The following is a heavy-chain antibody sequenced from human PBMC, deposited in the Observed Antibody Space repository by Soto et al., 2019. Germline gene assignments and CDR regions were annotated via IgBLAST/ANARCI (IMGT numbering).Heavy chain of an antibody. CDR1: GYTFTGYY. D-gene: IGHD3-16*02. CDR3: ARDRARGFGGVIAY. Sequence: GASVKVSCKASGYTFTGYYMHWVRQAPGQGLEWMGWINPNSGGTNYAQKFQGRVTMTRDTSISTAYMELSRLRSDDTAVYYCARDRARGFGGVIAYWGQGTLVTVSS. J-gene: IGHJ4*02. CDR2: INPNSGGT. V-gene: IGHV1-2*02.